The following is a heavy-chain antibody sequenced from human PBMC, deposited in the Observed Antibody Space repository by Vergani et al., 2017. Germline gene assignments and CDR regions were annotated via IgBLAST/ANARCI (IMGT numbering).Heavy chain of an antibody. CDR2: IIPILGIA. D-gene: IGHD2-15*01. J-gene: IGHJ5*02. CDR1: GVTFSSYT. CDR3: ARDRKGVVVAAHWFDP. Sequence: QVQLVQSGAEVKKPGSSVKVSCKASGVTFSSYTISWVRQAPGQGLEWMGRIIPILGIANYAPKFQGRVTITADKSTSTAYMELSSLRSEDTAVYYCARDRKGVVVAAHWFDPWGQGTLVTVSS. V-gene: IGHV1-69*08.